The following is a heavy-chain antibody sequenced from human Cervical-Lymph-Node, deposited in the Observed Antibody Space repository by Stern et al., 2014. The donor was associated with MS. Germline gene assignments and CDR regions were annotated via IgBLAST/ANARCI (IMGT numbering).Heavy chain of an antibody. V-gene: IGHV3-23*04. CDR1: GFTFSSYA. D-gene: IGHD2-15*01. J-gene: IGHJ4*02. CDR3: AKSQRTYCSGGSCYYY. CDR2: IRGSGGST. Sequence: EVQLVESGGGLVQPGGSLRLSCAASGFTFSSYAMSWVRQAPGKGLEWVSAIRGSGGSTYYADSVKGRFTISRDNSKNTLYLQMNSLRAEDTAVYYCAKSQRTYCSGGSCYYYWGQGTLVTVSS.